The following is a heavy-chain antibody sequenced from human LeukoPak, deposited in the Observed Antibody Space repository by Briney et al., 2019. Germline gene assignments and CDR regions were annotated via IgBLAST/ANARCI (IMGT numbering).Heavy chain of an antibody. J-gene: IGHJ2*01. CDR3: VRDLVRGVHPVFYFDL. CDR1: GVTVSSNY. D-gene: IGHD3-10*01. V-gene: IGHV3-21*01. Sequence: PGGSLRLSCAASGVTVSSNYMSWVRQAPGKGLEWVSSISSSGDYIYSADSVKGRFTISRDNAKNSLYLQMTNLSAEDTAVYFCVRDLVRGVHPVFYFDLWGRGTLVTVSS. CDR2: ISSSGDYI.